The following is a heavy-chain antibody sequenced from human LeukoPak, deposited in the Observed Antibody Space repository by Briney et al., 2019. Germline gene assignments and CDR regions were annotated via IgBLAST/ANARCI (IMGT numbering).Heavy chain of an antibody. V-gene: IGHV4-31*03. CDR2: IYYSGST. CDR1: GGSISSGGYY. D-gene: IGHD1-26*01. J-gene: IGHJ4*02. Sequence: SETLSLTCTVSGGSISSGGYYWSWIRQHPGKGLEWIGYIYYSGSTYYNPSLKSRVTISVDTSKNQFSLKLSSVTAADTAVYYCASHSGSPFSPPSVWGQGTLVTGSS. CDR3: ASHSGSPFSPPSV.